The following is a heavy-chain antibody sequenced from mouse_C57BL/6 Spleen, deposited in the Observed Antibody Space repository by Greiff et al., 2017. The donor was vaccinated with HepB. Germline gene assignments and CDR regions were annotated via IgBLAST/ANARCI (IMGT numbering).Heavy chain of an antibody. CDR2: ISGGGGNT. J-gene: IGHJ1*03. CDR3: ARHYAGYYLWYFDV. CDR1: GFTFSSYT. Sequence: EVKLMESGGGLVKPGGSLKLSCAASGFTFSSYTMSWVRQTPEKRLEWVATISGGGGNTYYPDSVKGRFTISRDNAKNTLYLQMSSLRSEDTALYYSARHYAGYYLWYFDVWGTGTTVTVSS. D-gene: IGHD2-3*01. V-gene: IGHV5-9*01.